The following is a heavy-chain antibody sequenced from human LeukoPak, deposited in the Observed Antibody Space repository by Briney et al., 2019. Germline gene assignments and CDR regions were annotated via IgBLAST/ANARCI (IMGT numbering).Heavy chain of an antibody. Sequence: GASVKVSCKASGYTFTSYDINWVRQAPGQGLEWMGRIIPIFGTANYAQKFQGRVTITTDESTSTAYMELSSLRSEDTAVYYCARELGTMIVVVITQVGWFDPWGQGTLVTVSS. CDR2: IIPIFGTA. J-gene: IGHJ5*02. D-gene: IGHD3-22*01. CDR3: ARELGTMIVVVITQVGWFDP. V-gene: IGHV1-69*05. CDR1: GYTFTSYD.